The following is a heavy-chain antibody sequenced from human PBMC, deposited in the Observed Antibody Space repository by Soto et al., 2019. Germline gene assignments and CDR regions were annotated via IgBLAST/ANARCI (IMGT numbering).Heavy chain of an antibody. V-gene: IGHV3-7*01. Sequence: EVQLVESGGGLVQSGGSLTVSCAASGFTFGNYWMSWVRQAPGKGLEWVAKIKQDGSERYYLDSVKGRFTISRDNAKNSLYLQMNSLKTEDTAVYYCARYSGYDFDYWGQGTLVTVSS. CDR1: GFTFGNYW. J-gene: IGHJ4*02. D-gene: IGHD1-26*01. CDR3: ARYSGYDFDY. CDR2: IKQDGSER.